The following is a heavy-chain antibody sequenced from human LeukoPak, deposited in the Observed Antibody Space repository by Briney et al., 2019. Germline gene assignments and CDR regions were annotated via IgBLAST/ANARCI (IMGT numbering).Heavy chain of an antibody. D-gene: IGHD6-19*01. Sequence: GRSLRLSCAASGFTFSSYAMHWVRQAPGKGLEWVAVISYDGSNKYYADSVKGRFTISRDNSKNTLYLQMNSLRAEDTAVYYCASGYSSGWYAFDIWGQGTMVTVSS. V-gene: IGHV3-30-3*01. CDR2: ISYDGSNK. J-gene: IGHJ3*02. CDR3: ASGYSSGWYAFDI. CDR1: GFTFSSYA.